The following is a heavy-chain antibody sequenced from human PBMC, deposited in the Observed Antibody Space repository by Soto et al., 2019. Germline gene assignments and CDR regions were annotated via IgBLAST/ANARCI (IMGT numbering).Heavy chain of an antibody. CDR2: IIPIFGTA. Sequence: GGSMKVSCKASGGTFSSYGCRWGRQGPGQGLEWMGGIIPIFGTANYAQKFQGRVTITADESTSTAYMQLSSLRSEDTAVYYCARGQWLGEDYYGMDVWGQGTTVTVSS. D-gene: IGHD6-19*01. CDR1: GGTFSSYG. CDR3: ARGQWLGEDYYGMDV. J-gene: IGHJ6*02. V-gene: IGHV1-69*13.